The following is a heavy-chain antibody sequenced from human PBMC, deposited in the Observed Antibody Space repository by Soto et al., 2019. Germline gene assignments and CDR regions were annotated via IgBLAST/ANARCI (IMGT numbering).Heavy chain of an antibody. CDR1: GFNINEYA. CDR2: ISWNIGDM. V-gene: IGHV3-9*01. D-gene: IGHD6-19*01. J-gene: IGHJ3*02. CDR3: ARRWKGLVRTFDI. Sequence: GGSLRLSCAASGFNINEYAIHWVRQAPGKGLEWVSGISWNIGDMVVADSVKGRFSSSRDYAKNSAYLQMNSLRTEDTALYYCARRWKGLVRTFDIWGQGTMVTVSS.